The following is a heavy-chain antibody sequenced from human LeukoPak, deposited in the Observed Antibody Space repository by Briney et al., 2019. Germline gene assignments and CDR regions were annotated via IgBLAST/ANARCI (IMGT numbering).Heavy chain of an antibody. D-gene: IGHD3-22*01. J-gene: IGHJ4*02. CDR1: GGSFSGYY. CDR3: ARCPYDSSGYYSVPSHFDY. Sequence: SETLSLTCAVYGGSFSGYYWSWIRQPPGKGLEWIGEINHSGSTNYNPSLKSRVTISVDTSKNQFSLKLSSVTAADTAVYYCARCPYDSSGYYSVPSHFDYWGQGTLVTVSS. CDR2: INHSGST. V-gene: IGHV4-34*01.